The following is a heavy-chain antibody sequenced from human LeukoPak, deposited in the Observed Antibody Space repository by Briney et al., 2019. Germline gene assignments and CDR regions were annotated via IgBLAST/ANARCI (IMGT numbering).Heavy chain of an antibody. CDR1: GYTFTSYG. J-gene: IGHJ4*02. V-gene: IGHV1-18*01. CDR2: ISAYNGNT. Sequence: ASVKVSCKASGYTFTSYGISWVRQAPGQGLEWMGWISAYNGNTNCAQKLQGRVTMTTDTSTSTAYMELSRLRSDDTAVYYCARSTMVREIDYWGQGTLVTVSS. D-gene: IGHD3-10*01. CDR3: ARSTMVREIDY.